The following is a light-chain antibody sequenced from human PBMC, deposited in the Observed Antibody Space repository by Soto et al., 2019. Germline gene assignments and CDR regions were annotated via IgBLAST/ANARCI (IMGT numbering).Light chain of an antibody. CDR1: SSDVGSYNL. Sequence: QSALTQPASVSGSPGQSITISCNGTSSDVGSYNLVSWYQQHPGKAPKLMIYEVSKRPSGVSNRFSGPKSGNTASLTISGLQAEDEADYYCCSYAGSSYVFGTGTKVTVL. J-gene: IGLJ1*01. CDR2: EVS. CDR3: CSYAGSSYV. V-gene: IGLV2-23*02.